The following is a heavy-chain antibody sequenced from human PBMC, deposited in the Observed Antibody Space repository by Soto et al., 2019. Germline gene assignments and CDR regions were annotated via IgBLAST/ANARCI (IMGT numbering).Heavy chain of an antibody. CDR2: VFHSGDT. V-gene: IGHV4-4*02. Sequence: QVHLQESGPGLVKPSGTLSLTCVVSGGSISGRNWWLGVRQAAGEGLEWTGEVFHSGDTTYRPSLMSRVPISVDTSTNHFSLNLISVTAPDTAVYYCTRLIYDSRLNYFYFALWGQGALVTVSS. D-gene: IGHD3-22*01. J-gene: IGHJ4*02. CDR3: TRLIYDSRLNYFYFAL. CDR1: GGSISGRNW.